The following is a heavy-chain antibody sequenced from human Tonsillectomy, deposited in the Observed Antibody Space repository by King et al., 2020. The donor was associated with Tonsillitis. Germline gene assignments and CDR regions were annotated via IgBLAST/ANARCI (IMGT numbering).Heavy chain of an antibody. Sequence: VQLVESGAEVKKPGASVKVSCKASGYTFSSYGISWVRQAPGQGLEWMGWISAYNGNTNSAQKLQDRVTMTTETSTSTAYMELRSLRSDDTAVYYCARAPDFDCWSGYYNNWLDPWGQGTLVTVSS. D-gene: IGHD3-3*01. CDR3: ARAPDFDCWSGYYNNWLDP. CDR2: ISAYNGNT. J-gene: IGHJ5*02. V-gene: IGHV1-18*01. CDR1: GYTFSSYG.